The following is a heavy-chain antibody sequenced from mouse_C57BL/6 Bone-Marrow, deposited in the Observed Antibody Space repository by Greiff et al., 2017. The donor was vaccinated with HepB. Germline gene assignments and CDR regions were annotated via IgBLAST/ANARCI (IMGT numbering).Heavy chain of an antibody. CDR3: AREETTRYWYFDV. CDR2: IDPSDSYT. V-gene: IGHV1-69*01. Sequence: QVQLQQPGAELVMPGASVKLSCKASGYTFTSYWMHWVKQRPGQGLEWIGEIDPSDSYTNYNQKFKDKSTLTVDKSSSTAYMQLSSLTSEDSAVYYCAREETTRYWYFDVWGTGTTVTVSS. CDR1: GYTFTSYW. J-gene: IGHJ1*03. D-gene: IGHD2-13*01.